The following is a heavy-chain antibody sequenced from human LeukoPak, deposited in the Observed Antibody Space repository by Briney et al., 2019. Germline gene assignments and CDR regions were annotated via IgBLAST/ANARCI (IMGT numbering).Heavy chain of an antibody. J-gene: IGHJ5*02. Sequence: SETLSLTCSVSGGSMNSYYWSWIRQSPGEGLEWIGYIYYSGSTNYNPSLKSRVTISVDTSKNQFSLKLSSATAADTAVYYCARPPPISTVTTGIDWFDPWGQGTLVTVSS. V-gene: IGHV4-59*08. CDR2: IYYSGST. CDR1: GGSMNSYY. D-gene: IGHD4-17*01. CDR3: ARPPPISTVTTGIDWFDP.